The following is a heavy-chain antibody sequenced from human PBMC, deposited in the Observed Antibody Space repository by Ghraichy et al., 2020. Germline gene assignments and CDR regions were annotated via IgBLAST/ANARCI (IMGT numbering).Heavy chain of an antibody. CDR3: ARGDIVVVPAARVLSYYMDV. D-gene: IGHD2-2*01. J-gene: IGHJ6*03. CDR1: GGSFSGYY. V-gene: IGHV4-34*01. CDR2: INHSGST. Sequence: SETLSLTCAVYGGSFSGYYWSWIRQPPGKGLEWIGEINHSGSTNYNPSLKSRVTISVDTSKNQFSLKLSSVTAADTAVYYCARGDIVVVPAARVLSYYMDVWGKGTTVTVSS.